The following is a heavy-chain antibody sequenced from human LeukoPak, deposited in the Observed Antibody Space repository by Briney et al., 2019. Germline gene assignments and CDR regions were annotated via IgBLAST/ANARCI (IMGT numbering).Heavy chain of an antibody. J-gene: IGHJ4*02. V-gene: IGHV4-59*01. D-gene: IGHD3-16*01. CDR1: DGSISSYY. CDR3: ARDALAQFDY. Sequence: PSETLSLTCTVSDGSISSYYWSWIRQPPGKGLEWIGYVSYSGSTNYNPSLKSRVIISVDTSKNQFSLRLSSVTAADTAVYYCARDALAQFDYWGQGTLVSVSS. CDR2: VSYSGST.